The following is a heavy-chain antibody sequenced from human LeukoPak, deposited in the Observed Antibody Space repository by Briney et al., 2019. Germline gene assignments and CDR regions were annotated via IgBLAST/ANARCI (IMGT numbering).Heavy chain of an antibody. Sequence: GGSLRLSCAASGFTFSSYAMSWVRQTPGKGLEWVSAISGSGGSMYYADSVKGRLTISRDNFRDTLYLQMNSLRAEDTAVYYCAKGPYSGFSWGQGTLVTVSS. J-gene: IGHJ5*02. V-gene: IGHV3-23*01. CDR3: AKGPYSGFS. CDR2: ISGSGGSM. CDR1: GFTFSSYA. D-gene: IGHD1-26*01.